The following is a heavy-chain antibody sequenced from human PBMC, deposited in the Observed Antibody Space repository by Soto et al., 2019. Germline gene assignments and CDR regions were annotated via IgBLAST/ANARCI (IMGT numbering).Heavy chain of an antibody. D-gene: IGHD3-22*01. CDR1: GFTFSSYS. CDR2: ISSSSSYI. CDR3: ARDLVIYDSRGFSAFDI. J-gene: IGHJ3*02. V-gene: IGHV3-21*01. Sequence: EVQLVESGGGLVKPGGSLRLSCAASGFTFSSYSMNWVRQAPGKGLEWVSSISSSSSYIYYADSVKGRFTISRDNAKNSLYLQMNSLRAEDTAVYYCARDLVIYDSRGFSAFDIWGQGTMVTVSS.